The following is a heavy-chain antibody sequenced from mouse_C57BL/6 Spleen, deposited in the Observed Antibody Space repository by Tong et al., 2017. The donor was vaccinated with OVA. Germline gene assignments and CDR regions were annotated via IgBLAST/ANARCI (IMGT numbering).Heavy chain of an antibody. CDR2: IRSKSSNYAT. CDR3: VKGDGYYFDY. Sequence: EVQLQESGGGLVQPKGSLKLSCAASGFTFNTYAMHWVRQAPGKGLEWVARIRSKSSNYATYYAGSVKDRFTISRDDSQSKLYLQMNKLKTEDTAMYYGVKGDGYYFDYWGQGTTLTVSA. CDR1: GFTFNTYA. D-gene: IGHD3-3*01. V-gene: IGHV10-3*01. J-gene: IGHJ2*01.